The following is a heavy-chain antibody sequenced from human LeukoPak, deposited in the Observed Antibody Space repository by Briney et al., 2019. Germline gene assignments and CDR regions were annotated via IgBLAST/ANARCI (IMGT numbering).Heavy chain of an antibody. CDR1: GFTFSTYG. CDR2: IWYDGSKK. Sequence: GRPLRLSCAASGFTFSTYGMHWVRQAPGKGLEWVAVIWYDGSKKYYADSVKGRFTISRDNSKNTLYLQMNSLGAEDTAVYYCARAQDYDSSGYVDGFDIWGQGTMVTVSS. D-gene: IGHD3-22*01. J-gene: IGHJ3*02. CDR3: ARAQDYDSSGYVDGFDI. V-gene: IGHV3-33*01.